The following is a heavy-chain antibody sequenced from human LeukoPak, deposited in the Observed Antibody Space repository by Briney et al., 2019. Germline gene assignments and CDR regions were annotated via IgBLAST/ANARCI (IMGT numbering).Heavy chain of an antibody. CDR1: GGSFSGYY. J-gene: IGHJ5*02. Sequence: SETLSLTCAVYGGSFSGYYWSWIRQPPGKGLEWIGEINHSGSTNYNPSLKSRVTISVDTSKNQFSLKLSSVTAADTAVYYCARRAQYYDFWSGYKEGGWFDPWGQGTLVTVSP. CDR2: INHSGST. V-gene: IGHV4-34*01. D-gene: IGHD3-3*01. CDR3: ARRAQYYDFWSGYKEGGWFDP.